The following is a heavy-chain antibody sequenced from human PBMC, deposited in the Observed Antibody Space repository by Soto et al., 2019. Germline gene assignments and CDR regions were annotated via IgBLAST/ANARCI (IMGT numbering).Heavy chain of an antibody. CDR3: AAELGFGKLSVV. V-gene: IGHV1-69*01. Sequence: QVQVVQSGVEVRRPGSSVKVSCKASGDTFKNCVISWVRQAPGQGLEWMGGIIPLFGTTDFAQRFQGRLTITTAEATTTAYMELSRLGAEDTATYYCAAELGFGKLSVVWGQGTTVIVSS. CDR1: GDTFKNCV. CDR2: IIPLFGTT. J-gene: IGHJ6*02. D-gene: IGHD3-10*01.